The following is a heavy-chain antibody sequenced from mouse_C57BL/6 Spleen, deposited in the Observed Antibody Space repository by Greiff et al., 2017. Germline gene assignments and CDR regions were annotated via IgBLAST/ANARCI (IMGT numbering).Heavy chain of an antibody. J-gene: IGHJ3*01. D-gene: IGHD2-4*01. V-gene: IGHV1-18*01. CDR2: INPYNGGT. Sequence: VQLQQSGPELVKPGASVQISCKASGYTFTGYSMDWVKQSPGQSLEWIGDINPYNGGTISNQKFKGKATLTVDKSSSTAYMELRSLTSEDSSVYYCASSLDYDGLAYWGQGTLVTVSA. CDR3: ASSLDYDGLAY. CDR1: GYTFTGYS.